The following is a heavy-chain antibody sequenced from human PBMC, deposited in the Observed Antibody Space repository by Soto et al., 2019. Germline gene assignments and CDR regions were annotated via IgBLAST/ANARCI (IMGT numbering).Heavy chain of an antibody. CDR1: GGSIGSGGYY. V-gene: IGHV4-31*03. CDR2: IYYSGST. CDR3: ARDRTNSFDYYYGMDV. D-gene: IGHD1-1*01. J-gene: IGHJ6*02. Sequence: PSETLSLTCTVSGGSIGSGGYYWSWIRQHPGKGLEWIGYIYYSGSTYYNPSLKSRVTISVDTSKNQFSLKLSSVTAADTAVYYCARDRTNSFDYYYGMDVWGQGTTVTVS.